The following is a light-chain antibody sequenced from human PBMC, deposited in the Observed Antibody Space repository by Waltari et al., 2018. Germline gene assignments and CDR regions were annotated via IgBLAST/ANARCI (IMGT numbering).Light chain of an antibody. CDR1: QDISTF. CDR3: QQYHSFPLT. CDR2: TAF. J-gene: IGKJ3*01. Sequence: DIQMTQSXSSLSASVGDRVXITCRASQDISTFLAWFQQKPGKAPKPLMYTAFSLQTGVPSRFSGSGSGTNFTLTISSLQPEDFATYFCQQYHSFPLTFGPGTKLD. V-gene: IGKV1-16*01.